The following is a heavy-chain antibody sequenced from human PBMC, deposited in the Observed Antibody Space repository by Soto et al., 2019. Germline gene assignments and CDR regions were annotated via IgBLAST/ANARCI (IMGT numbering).Heavy chain of an antibody. CDR1: GFTFSSYS. J-gene: IGHJ5*02. CDR3: ARGKGGGAVSDMVLMVYAPNNWFDP. D-gene: IGHD2-8*01. V-gene: IGHV3-21*01. Sequence: GGSLRLSCAASGFTFSSYSMNWVRQAPGKGLEWVSSISSSSSYIYYADSVKGRFTISRDNAKNSLYLQMNSLRAEDTAVYYCARGKGGGAVSDMVLMVYAPNNWFDPWGQGTLVTVSS. CDR2: ISSSSSYI.